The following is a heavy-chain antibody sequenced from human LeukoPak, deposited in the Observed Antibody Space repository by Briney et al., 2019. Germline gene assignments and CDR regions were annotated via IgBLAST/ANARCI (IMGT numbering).Heavy chain of an antibody. CDR1: GFIFSNYA. V-gene: IGHV3-23*01. Sequence: PGGSLILSCAASGFIFSNYAMSWVRRVPGRGLEWVSTISSRGDSTYVADSVKGRFTISRDNSKNSLYLQMNTVRAEDTAVYYCVKGPRPDITVAHTVENWGQGTLVTVSS. J-gene: IGHJ4*02. CDR2: ISSRGDST. D-gene: IGHD6-19*01. CDR3: VKGPRPDITVAHTVEN.